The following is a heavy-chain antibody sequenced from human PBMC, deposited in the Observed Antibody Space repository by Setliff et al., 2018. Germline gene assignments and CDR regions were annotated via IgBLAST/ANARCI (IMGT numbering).Heavy chain of an antibody. V-gene: IGHV4-59*08. D-gene: IGHD2-2*01. CDR1: GGSISSYY. CDR2: IYYSGST. CDR3: ARVPLSADMDHYYFDS. Sequence: SETLSLTCTVSGGSISSYYWSWIRQPPGKGLEWIGYIYYSGSTNYNPSLKSRVTISVETSKNQFSLKLSSVSAADTAVYYCARVPLSADMDHYYFDSWGQGTLVNVSS. J-gene: IGHJ4*02.